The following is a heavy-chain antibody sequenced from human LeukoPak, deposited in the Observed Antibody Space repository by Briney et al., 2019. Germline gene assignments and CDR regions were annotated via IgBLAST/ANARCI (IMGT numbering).Heavy chain of an antibody. J-gene: IGHJ4*02. D-gene: IGHD3-10*01. CDR3: ARDLANYYCSGSSPFDY. V-gene: IGHV3-7*04. CDR2: IKQDGSEK. Sequence: PGGSLRLSCAASGFTFSSYWMSWVRQAPGKGLEWVATIKQDGSEKYYVDSVKGRFTISRDNAKNSLYLQMNSLRADDTAVYYCARDLANYYCSGSSPFDYWGQGTLVTVSS. CDR1: GFTFSSYW.